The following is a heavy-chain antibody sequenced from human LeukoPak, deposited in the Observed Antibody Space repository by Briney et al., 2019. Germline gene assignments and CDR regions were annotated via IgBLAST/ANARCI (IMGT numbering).Heavy chain of an antibody. Sequence: GGSLRLSCAASGFTVSSNYMSWVRQAPGKGLEWLSVIYSGGATYYADSVKGRFTISRDNSKNTLYLQMNSLRAEDTAVYYCARGGPIYCSGDSCYPGDYWGQGTLVTVSS. D-gene: IGHD2-15*01. CDR2: IYSGGAT. CDR3: ARGGPIYCSGDSCYPGDY. V-gene: IGHV3-53*01. CDR1: GFTVSSNY. J-gene: IGHJ4*02.